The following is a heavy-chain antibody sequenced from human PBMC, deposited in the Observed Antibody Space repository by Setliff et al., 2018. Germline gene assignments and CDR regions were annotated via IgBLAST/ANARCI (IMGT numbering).Heavy chain of an antibody. V-gene: IGHV3-53*01. D-gene: IGHD3-22*01. J-gene: IGHJ3*01. CDR3: ARDYNYFDSSGYYPTGAFDF. Sequence: LRLSCAASGFTVSSNYMSWVRQAPGKGLEWVSVIYNGGSTYYADSVKGRFTISRDNSKNTLYLQMNGLRSEDTAVYYCARDYNYFDSSGYYPTGAFDFWGQGTMVT. CDR2: IYNGGST. CDR1: GFTVSSNY.